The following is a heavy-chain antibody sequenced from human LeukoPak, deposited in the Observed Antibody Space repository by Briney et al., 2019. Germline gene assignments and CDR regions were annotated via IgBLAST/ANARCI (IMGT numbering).Heavy chain of an antibody. J-gene: IGHJ4*02. D-gene: IGHD3-10*01. CDR3: ARDLGDTYGSVGDFDY. CDR1: GGTFSSYA. CDR2: IIPIFGTA. Sequence: SVKVSCKASGGTFSSYAISWVRQAPGQGLEWMGGIIPIFGTANYAQKFQGRVTITADESTSTAYMELSSLRSDDTAVYYCARDLGDTYGSVGDFDYWGQGTLVTVSS. V-gene: IGHV1-69*13.